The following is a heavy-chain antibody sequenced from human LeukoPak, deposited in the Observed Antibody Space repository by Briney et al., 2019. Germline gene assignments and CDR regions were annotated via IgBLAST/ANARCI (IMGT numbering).Heavy chain of an antibody. CDR3: ARSPLDTSMTIYFDK. Sequence: QPGRSLRLSCAASGFTFSIYAMSWVRQAPGKGLEWVSALTVSSGSTYYPGSVKGRFTISRDNSKNTLYLQMNSLRAEDTAIYYCARSPLDTSMTIYFDKWGLGTLVTVSS. CDR1: GFTFSIYA. V-gene: IGHV3-23*01. J-gene: IGHJ4*02. D-gene: IGHD3-22*01. CDR2: LTVSSGST.